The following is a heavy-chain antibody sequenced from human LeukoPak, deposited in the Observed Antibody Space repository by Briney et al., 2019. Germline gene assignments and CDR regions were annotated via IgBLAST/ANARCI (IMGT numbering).Heavy chain of an antibody. Sequence: PSETLSLTCTVSGYSISSGYYWGWIRQPPGKGLEWIGSIYHSGSTYYNPSLKSRVTISLDTSKNLFSLKMSSVTAADTAVYYCARLSVAARHIDYYMDVWGRGTTVTVSS. CDR3: ARLSVAARHIDYYMDV. D-gene: IGHD6-6*01. CDR1: GYSISSGYY. J-gene: IGHJ6*03. V-gene: IGHV4-38-2*02. CDR2: IYHSGST.